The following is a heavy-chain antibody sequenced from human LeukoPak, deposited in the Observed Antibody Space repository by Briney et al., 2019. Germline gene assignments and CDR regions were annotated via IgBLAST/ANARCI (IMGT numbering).Heavy chain of an antibody. CDR2: IRYDGSNK. CDR1: GFTFSSYG. J-gene: IGHJ4*02. Sequence: GGSLRLSCAASGFTFSSYGMHWVRQAPGKGLEWVAFIRYDGSNKYYADSVKGRFTISRDNSKNTPYLQMNSLRAEDTAVYYCARKQVGRYYYDSSGYYLPDYWGQGTLVTVSS. CDR3: ARKQVGRYYYDSSGYYLPDY. D-gene: IGHD3-22*01. V-gene: IGHV3-30*02.